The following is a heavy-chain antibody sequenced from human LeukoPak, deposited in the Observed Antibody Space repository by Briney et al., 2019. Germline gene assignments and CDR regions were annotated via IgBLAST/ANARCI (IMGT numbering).Heavy chain of an antibody. CDR3: ARLVWLGESPGSWFDS. D-gene: IGHD3-10*01. CDR2: IHYSVST. J-gene: IGHJ5*01. V-gene: IGHV4-59*11. Sequence: KPSETLSLTCSVSGGSITSHFWSWIRQLPGKGLEWIGYIHYSVSTNYNPSLKSRVTISPDTSKNQLFLKLNSVTAADTAVYYCARLVWLGESPGSWFDSWGQGTLVTVSS. CDR1: GGSITSHF.